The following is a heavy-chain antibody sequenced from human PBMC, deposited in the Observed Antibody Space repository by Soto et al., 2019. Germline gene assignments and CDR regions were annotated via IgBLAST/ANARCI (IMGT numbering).Heavy chain of an antibody. CDR1: GYTFTSYG. V-gene: IGHV1-18*01. J-gene: IGHJ6*03. D-gene: IGHD2-2*01. CDR2: ISAYNGNT. Sequence: ASVKVSCKASGYTFTSYGISWVRQAPGQGLEWMGWISAYNGNTNYAQKLQGRVTMTTDTSTSTAYMELRSLRSDDTAVYYCARRIVVVPAAMGHYYYYYMDVWGKGTTVTVSS. CDR3: ARRIVVVPAAMGHYYYYYMDV.